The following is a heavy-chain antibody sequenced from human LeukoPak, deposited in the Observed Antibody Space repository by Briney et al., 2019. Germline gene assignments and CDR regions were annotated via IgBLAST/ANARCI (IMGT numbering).Heavy chain of an antibody. J-gene: IGHJ4*02. CDR3: AIDRSSGYYGLDF. CDR2: ISSSSSYI. V-gene: IGHV3-21*04. Sequence: GGSLRLSCAASGFTFSNSNMNWVRQAPGKGLEWVASISSSSSYIYYADSVKGRFTISRDNAKNSLYLQMNNLRAEDTAVYYCAIDRSSGYYGLDFCGQGTLVTVSS. D-gene: IGHD3-22*01. CDR1: GFTFSNSN.